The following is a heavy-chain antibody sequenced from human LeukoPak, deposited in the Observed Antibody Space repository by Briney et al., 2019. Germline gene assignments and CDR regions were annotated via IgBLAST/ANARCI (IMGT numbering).Heavy chain of an antibody. CDR3: VKDRDFWSGLDV. V-gene: IGHV3-9*01. D-gene: IGHD3-3*01. Sequence: LMLSCGTCGFLVDGYGMHWVRQVQGKGLEWVSGISWQSRTRKYADSVRGRFTISRDNAKNSLYLQMNSLKLEDTALYYCVKDRDFWSGLDVWGQGTMVTVS. CDR1: GFLVDGYG. CDR2: ISWQSRTR. J-gene: IGHJ6*02.